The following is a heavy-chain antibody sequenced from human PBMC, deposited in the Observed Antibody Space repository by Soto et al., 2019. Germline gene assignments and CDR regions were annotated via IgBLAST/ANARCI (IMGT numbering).Heavy chain of an antibody. Sequence: QVQLVESGGGVVQPGRSLRLSCAASGFTFSSYAMHWVRQAPGQWLEWVAVISYDGSKKYYADSVKGRFTISRDNSKEMRYLQMDSLRAEDTAVYYCARVGIEMKIYMNIGLGLPRYCGQGTLVTVSS. CDR1: GFTFSSYA. D-gene: IGHD2-15*01. CDR2: ISYDGSKK. V-gene: IGHV3-30-3*01. J-gene: IGHJ4*02. CDR3: ARVGIEMKIYMNIGLGLPRY.